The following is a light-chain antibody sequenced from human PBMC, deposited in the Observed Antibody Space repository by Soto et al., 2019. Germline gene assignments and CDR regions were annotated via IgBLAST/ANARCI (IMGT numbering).Light chain of an antibody. Sequence: EIVMTQSPATLSVSPWERATLSCRASQSVSSNLAWYQQKPGQAPRLLIYGASTRATGIPARFSGSGSGTDFTLTISSLQSEDFAVYYCQQYNNWPPEWTFGQGTKVDIK. J-gene: IGKJ1*01. CDR1: QSVSSN. V-gene: IGKV3-15*01. CDR3: QQYNNWPPEWT. CDR2: GAS.